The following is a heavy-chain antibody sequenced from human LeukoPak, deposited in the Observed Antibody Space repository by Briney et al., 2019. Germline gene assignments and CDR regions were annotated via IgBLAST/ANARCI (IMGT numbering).Heavy chain of an antibody. CDR3: ASYPRYSSSPPFDY. J-gene: IGHJ4*02. D-gene: IGHD6-19*01. V-gene: IGHV1-2*02. CDR1: GYTFTGYY. Sequence: ASVKVSCKASGYTFTGYYMHWVRQAPGQGLEWMGWINPNTGGTNYAQKFQGRVTMTRETTISTAYMELSRLTSDDTAVYYCASYPRYSSSPPFDYWGQGTLVTVSS. CDR2: INPNTGGT.